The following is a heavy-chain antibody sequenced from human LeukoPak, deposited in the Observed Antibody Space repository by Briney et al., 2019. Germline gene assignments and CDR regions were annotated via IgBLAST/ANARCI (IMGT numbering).Heavy chain of an antibody. J-gene: IGHJ4*02. CDR3: ARGPPDYDILTGYYNGGFDY. Sequence: SQTLSLTCAVSGGSISSGGYSWSWIRQPPGTGLEWIGYIYHSGSTYYNPSLKSRVTISVDRSKNQFSLKLSSVTAADTAVYYCARGPPDYDILTGYYNGGFDYWGQGTLVTVSA. CDR2: IYHSGST. D-gene: IGHD3-9*01. V-gene: IGHV4-30-2*01. CDR1: GGSISSGGYS.